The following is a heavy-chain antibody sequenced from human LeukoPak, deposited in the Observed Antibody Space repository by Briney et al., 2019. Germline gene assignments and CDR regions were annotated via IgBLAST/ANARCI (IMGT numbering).Heavy chain of an antibody. Sequence: SETLSLTCAVYGESFSGYYWSWIRQPPGKGLEWIGEINHSGSTNYNPSLKSRVTVSVETSKSQFSLKLSSVTAADTAVYYCARVEVGATSDAFDIWGQGTMVTVSS. CDR3: ARVEVGATSDAFDI. D-gene: IGHD1-26*01. V-gene: IGHV4-34*01. CDR1: GESFSGYY. J-gene: IGHJ3*02. CDR2: INHSGST.